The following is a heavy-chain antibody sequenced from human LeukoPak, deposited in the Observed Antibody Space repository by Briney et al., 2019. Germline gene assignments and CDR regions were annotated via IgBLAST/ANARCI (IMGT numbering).Heavy chain of an antibody. J-gene: IGHJ6*03. D-gene: IGHD1-7*01. CDR3: ARRWNYGRNYYIDV. CDR1: GGSFSNYY. V-gene: IGHV4-34*01. CDR2: INDSGRT. Sequence: PSETLSLTCAVYGGSFSNYYWSWIRQPPGKGLEWIGEINDSGRTNYNPSLMSRVTVSVDTSKKQFSLRLTSVTATDTDVYYCARRWNYGRNYYIDVWGKGATVGVS.